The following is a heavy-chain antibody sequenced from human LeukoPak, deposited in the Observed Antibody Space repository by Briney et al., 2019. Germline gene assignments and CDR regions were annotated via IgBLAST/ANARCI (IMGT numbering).Heavy chain of an antibody. CDR3: AREGWFGEYIHDAFDI. D-gene: IGHD3-10*01. Sequence: SVKVSCKASGGTFSSYAISWVRQAPGQGLEWMGGIIPIFGTANYAQKFQGRVTITADESTSTAYMELSSLRSEDTAVYYCAREGWFGEYIHDAFDIWGQGTMVTVSS. J-gene: IGHJ3*02. CDR2: IIPIFGTA. V-gene: IGHV1-69*01. CDR1: GGTFSSYA.